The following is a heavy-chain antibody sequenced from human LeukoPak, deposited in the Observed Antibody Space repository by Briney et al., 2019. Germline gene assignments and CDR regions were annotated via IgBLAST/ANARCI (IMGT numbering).Heavy chain of an antibody. Sequence: SETLSLTCAVYGGSFSGYYWSWIRQPPGKGLEWIGEINHSGSTNYNPSLKSRVTISVDKYKKQFSLKLSSVTAADTAVYYCARRPQLGAFDIWGQGTMVTVSS. J-gene: IGHJ3*02. CDR1: GGSFSGYY. V-gene: IGHV4-34*01. CDR2: INHSGST. CDR3: ARRPQLGAFDI. D-gene: IGHD3-10*01.